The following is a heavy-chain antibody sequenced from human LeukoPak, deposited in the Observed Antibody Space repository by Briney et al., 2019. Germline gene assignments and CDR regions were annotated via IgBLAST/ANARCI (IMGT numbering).Heavy chain of an antibody. Sequence: SETLSLTCAVYGGSFSGYYWSWIRQPPGKGLEWIGEINHSGSTNYNPSLKSRVTISVDTSKNQFSLKLSSVTAADTAVYYCARDYYHIPVRGGPGYWGQGTLVTVSS. V-gene: IGHV4-34*01. CDR3: ARDYYHIPVRGGPGY. CDR2: INHSGST. CDR1: GGSFSGYY. D-gene: IGHD1-26*01. J-gene: IGHJ4*02.